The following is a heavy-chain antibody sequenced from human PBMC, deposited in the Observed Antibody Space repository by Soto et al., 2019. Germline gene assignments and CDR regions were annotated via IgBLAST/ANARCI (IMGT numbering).Heavy chain of an antibody. CDR3: ATPKVRIAAAGTFDY. D-gene: IGHD6-13*01. V-gene: IGHV1-69*01. Sequence: QVQLVQSGAEVKKPGSSVKVSCKASGGTFSSYAISWVRQAPGQGLEWMGGIIPIFGTANYAQKFQGRVTITAAESTSTAYMELSSLRSEDTAVYYCATPKVRIAAAGTFDYWGQGTLVTVSS. J-gene: IGHJ4*02. CDR2: IIPIFGTA. CDR1: GGTFSSYA.